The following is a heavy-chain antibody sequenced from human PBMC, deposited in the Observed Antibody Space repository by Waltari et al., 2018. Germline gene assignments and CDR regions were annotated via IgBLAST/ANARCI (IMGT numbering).Heavy chain of an antibody. V-gene: IGHV4-38-2*01. J-gene: IGHJ4*02. D-gene: IGHD5-12*01. CDR3: ARHGGYSGYDLVDY. Sequence: QVQLHESGPGLVKPSETLSLTCAVSGYSISSGYYWGWIRQPQGKGLEWIATIYFSGSTYYTPSIKSRVTISVDTSKNQFSLKLSSVTAADTATYYWARHGGYSGYDLVDYWGQGTLVTVSS. CDR1: GYSISSGYY. CDR2: IYFSGST.